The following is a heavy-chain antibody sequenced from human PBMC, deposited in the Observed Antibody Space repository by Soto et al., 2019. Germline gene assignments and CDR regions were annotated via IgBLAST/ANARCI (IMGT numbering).Heavy chain of an antibody. Sequence: QVQLQESGPGLVKPSGTLSLTCAVSGGSISSSNWWSWVRQPPGKGLEWIGEIYHSGSTNYNPSLKSRVTISVDKSKNQFSLKLSSVTAADTAVYYCARECTAQTPRGSTVGYYGMDVWGQGTTVTVSS. J-gene: IGHJ6*02. CDR3: ARECTAQTPRGSTVGYYGMDV. V-gene: IGHV4-4*02. D-gene: IGHD4-17*01. CDR2: IYHSGST. CDR1: GGSISSSNW.